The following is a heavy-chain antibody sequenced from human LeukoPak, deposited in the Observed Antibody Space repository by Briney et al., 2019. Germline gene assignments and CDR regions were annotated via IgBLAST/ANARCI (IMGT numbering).Heavy chain of an antibody. Sequence: GGSLRLSCAASGFTFSSYAMSWVRQAPRKGLEWVSYISSSGSTIYYADSEKGRFTISRDNAKNSLYLQMNSLRAEDTAVYYCARTYDSSGWLFDYWGQGTLVTVSS. CDR2: ISSSGSTI. CDR3: ARTYDSSGWLFDY. CDR1: GFTFSSYA. J-gene: IGHJ4*02. V-gene: IGHV3-48*04. D-gene: IGHD3-22*01.